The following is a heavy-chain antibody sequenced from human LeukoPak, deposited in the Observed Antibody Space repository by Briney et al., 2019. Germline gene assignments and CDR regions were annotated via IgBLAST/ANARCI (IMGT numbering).Heavy chain of an antibody. J-gene: IGHJ4*02. CDR1: GFTFSSYG. D-gene: IGHD4-11*01. CDR2: ISAGGDLT. Sequence: SGGSLRLSCAASGFTFSSYGMSWVRQVPGKGLEWVSAISAGGDLTNYADSVKGRFTISRDNAKNSVYLQMNSLRAEDTAVYYCARDLRRLQFTPEGADYWGQGILVTVSS. CDR3: ARDLRRLQFTPEGADY. V-gene: IGHV3-23*01.